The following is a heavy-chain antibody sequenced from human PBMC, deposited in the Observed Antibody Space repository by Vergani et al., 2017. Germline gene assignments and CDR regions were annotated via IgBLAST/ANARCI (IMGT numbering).Heavy chain of an antibody. V-gene: IGHV1-46*03. D-gene: IGHD3-9*01. J-gene: IGHJ4*02. Sequence: QVQLVQSGAEVKKPGASVKVSCKASGYTFTGYYMHWVRQAPGQGLEWMGIINPSGGHTNYAQKFQGRVTMTRDTSTSTVYMELSSLRSEDTAIYYCARGDCGILTGYRYWGQGTLVTVSA. CDR3: ARGDCGILTGYRY. CDR1: GYTFTGYY. CDR2: INPSGGHT.